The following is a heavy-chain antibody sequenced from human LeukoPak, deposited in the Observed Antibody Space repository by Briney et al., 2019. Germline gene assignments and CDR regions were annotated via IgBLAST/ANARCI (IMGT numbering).Heavy chain of an antibody. CDR3: ARDIWSWCDTSGYFDC. CDR2: ISGDGATT. D-gene: IGHD3-22*01. Sequence: GGSLRLSCAASEFTFDEYSMHWVRQAPGKGLEWVSLISGDGATTSYADSVKGRFTISRDNSKDSLYLQMDSLRSEDTGLYFCARDIWSWCDTSGYFDCWGQGTRVTVSS. V-gene: IGHV3-43*02. J-gene: IGHJ4*02. CDR1: EFTFDEYS.